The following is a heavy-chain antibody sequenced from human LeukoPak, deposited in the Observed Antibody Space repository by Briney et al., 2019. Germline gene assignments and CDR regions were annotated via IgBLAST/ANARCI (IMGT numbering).Heavy chain of an antibody. CDR1: GFTFSSYA. CDR2: ISSSNSHT. CDR3: ARDISSSTRAFDI. J-gene: IGHJ3*02. V-gene: IGHV3-21*05. D-gene: IGHD2-15*01. Sequence: GGSLRLSCAASGFTFSSYAMHWVRQAPGKGLEWVSFISSSNSHTFYADSVKGRFTIFRDTAKNSLYLQMNNLRGEDTAVYYCARDISSSTRAFDIWGQGTMVAVS.